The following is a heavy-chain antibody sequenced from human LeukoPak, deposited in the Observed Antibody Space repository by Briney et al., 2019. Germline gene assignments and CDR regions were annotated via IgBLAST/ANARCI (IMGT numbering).Heavy chain of an antibody. J-gene: IGHJ4*02. V-gene: IGHV4-34*01. Sequence: PSETLSLTCAVYGGSFSGYYWSWIRQPPGKGLEWIGSIYHSGSTYYNPSLKSRVTISVDTSKNQFSLKLSSVTAADTAVYYCARGSDFWSGYFCLFDYWGQGTLVTVSS. D-gene: IGHD3-3*01. CDR3: ARGSDFWSGYFCLFDY. CDR2: IYHSGST. CDR1: GGSFSGYY.